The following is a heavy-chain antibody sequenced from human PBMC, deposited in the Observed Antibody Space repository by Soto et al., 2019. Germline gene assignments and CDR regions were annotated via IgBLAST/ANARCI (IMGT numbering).Heavy chain of an antibody. J-gene: IGHJ5*02. CDR3: ARVGPWVPYYYDSSPYTFENWFDP. Sequence: SETLSLTCAVSGYSISSGYYWGWLRQPPGKGLEWIESIYHRGSTYYNPSLNSRVTLSIDMHNNHVSLTLNSVTAADTAVYYCARVGPWVPYYYDSSPYTFENWFDPWGQGTLVTVSS. CDR2: IYHRGST. V-gene: IGHV4-38-2*01. CDR1: GYSISSGYY. D-gene: IGHD3-22*01.